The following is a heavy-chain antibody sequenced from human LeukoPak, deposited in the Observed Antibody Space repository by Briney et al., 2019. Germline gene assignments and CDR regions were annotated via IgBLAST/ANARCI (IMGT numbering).Heavy chain of an antibody. Sequence: PGGSLRLSCAASGFTFSSYSMNWVRQAPGKGLEWVSYISSSSSTIYYADSVKGRFTISRDNAKNTVDLQMNSLRVEDTAVYYCARDRGLTLSTVDWYFDLWGRGTLVTVSS. CDR2: ISSSSSTI. J-gene: IGHJ2*01. D-gene: IGHD5/OR15-5a*01. CDR1: GFTFSSYS. CDR3: ARDRGLTLSTVDWYFDL. V-gene: IGHV3-48*01.